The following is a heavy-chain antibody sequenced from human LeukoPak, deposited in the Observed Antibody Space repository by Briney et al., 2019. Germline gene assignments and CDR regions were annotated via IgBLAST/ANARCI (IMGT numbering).Heavy chain of an antibody. J-gene: IGHJ4*02. CDR2: IHYSGFT. CDR3: ARGGVSRAIDH. D-gene: IGHD3-10*01. V-gene: IGHV4-59*08. Sequence: SETLSLTCTVSGGSIVSYHWSWIRQPPGKGLEWIGYIHYSGFTNYNPSLKSRVTISVDTSKNQLSLKLSSVTAADTAVYYCARGGVSRAIDHWGQGTLVTVSS. CDR1: GGSIVSYH.